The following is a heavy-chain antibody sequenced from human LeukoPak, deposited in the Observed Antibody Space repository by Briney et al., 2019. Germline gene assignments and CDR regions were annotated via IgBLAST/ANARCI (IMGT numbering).Heavy chain of an antibody. D-gene: IGHD2-15*01. V-gene: IGHV3-72*01. Sequence: PGGSLRLSCAASGFTLNDHYMDWVRQAPGKGLEWVGRIKNKRGSYTADYAASVKGRFTISRDDSQNSLYLQMNSLKTEDTAVYYCARVVAATIYQFDHWGQGTLVTVSS. CDR2: IKNKRGSYTA. J-gene: IGHJ4*02. CDR3: ARVVAATIYQFDH. CDR1: GFTLNDHY.